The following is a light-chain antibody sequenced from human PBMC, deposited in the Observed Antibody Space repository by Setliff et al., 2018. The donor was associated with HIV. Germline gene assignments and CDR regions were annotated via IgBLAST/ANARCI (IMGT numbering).Light chain of an antibody. CDR3: SSYTGSSTL. CDR1: SSDVGGYNY. CDR2: DVS. V-gene: IGLV2-14*01. J-gene: IGLJ2*01. Sequence: QSALTQPASVSGSPGRSITISCTGTSSDVGGYNYVSWYQQHPGKAPKLMIHDVSNRPSGVSNRFSGSKSGNTASLTISGLQAEDEADYYCSSYTGSSTLFGGGTK.